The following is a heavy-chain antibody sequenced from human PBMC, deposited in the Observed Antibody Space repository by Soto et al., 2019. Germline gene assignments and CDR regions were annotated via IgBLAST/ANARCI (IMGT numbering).Heavy chain of an antibody. CDR3: ARGMYSSDSFVKWFEP. Sequence: QVRLVESGGGVVQPGRSLRLSCTASGFSFSSYAMYWFRQPPGKGLEWVAVISKDGMNKNYADSVKGRVTVSRDNANYSLDLQLNSLRGEDTAMYYCARGMYSSDSFVKWFEPWGQGTLVTVSS. V-gene: IGHV3-30*04. J-gene: IGHJ5*02. CDR1: GFSFSSYA. D-gene: IGHD6-19*01. CDR2: ISKDGMNK.